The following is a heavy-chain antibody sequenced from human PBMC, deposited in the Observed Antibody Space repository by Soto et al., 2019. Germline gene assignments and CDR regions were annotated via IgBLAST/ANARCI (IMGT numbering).Heavy chain of an antibody. CDR1: GGSFSAYY. V-gene: IGHV4-34*01. CDR3: ARNYYDSSGYSGMDV. J-gene: IGHJ6*02. D-gene: IGHD3-22*01. CDR2: INHSGST. Sequence: ASETLSLTCAVYGGSFSAYYWSWIRQPPGKGLEWIREINHSGSTNYNPSLKSRVTISVDRSKNQFSLKLSSVTAADTAVYYCARNYYDSSGYSGMDVWGQGTTVTVSS.